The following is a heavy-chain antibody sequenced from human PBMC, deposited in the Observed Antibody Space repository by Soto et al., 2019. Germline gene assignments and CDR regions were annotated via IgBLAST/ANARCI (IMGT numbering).Heavy chain of an antibody. CDR3: AGDSDSHYNDSHASSYP. CDR1: GGTFSTYT. J-gene: IGHJ5*02. CDR2: IIPILGII. D-gene: IGHD4-4*01. Sequence: QVQLVQSGAEVKKPGSSVKVSCKASGGTFSTYTITWVRQAPGQGLEWMGRIIPILGIINYAQKFQGRVTISADKFTGTAYMELTGLRSDDTAVYYCAGDSDSHYNDSHASSYPWGQGTLVTVSS. V-gene: IGHV1-69*08.